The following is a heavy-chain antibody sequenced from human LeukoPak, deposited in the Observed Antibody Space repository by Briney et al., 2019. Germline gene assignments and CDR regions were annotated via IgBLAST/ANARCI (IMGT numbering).Heavy chain of an antibody. D-gene: IGHD3-3*01. CDR2: INHSGST. CDR3: ARGGGGYDFWSGYYNRDYYFDY. V-gene: IGHV4-39*07. Sequence: PSETLSLTCSVSGGSISSSTYYWSWIRQPPGKGLEWIGEINHSGSTNYNPSLKSRVTISVDTSKNQFSLKLSSVTAADTAVYYCARGGGGYDFWSGYYNRDYYFDYWGQGTLVTVSS. CDR1: GGSISSSTYY. J-gene: IGHJ4*02.